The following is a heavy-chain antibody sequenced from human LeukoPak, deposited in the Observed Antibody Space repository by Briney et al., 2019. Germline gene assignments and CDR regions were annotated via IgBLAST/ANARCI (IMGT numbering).Heavy chain of an antibody. D-gene: IGHD2-21*02. CDR1: GFTFISYG. CDR3: ARELPREVTLDY. CDR2: SNTDGSST. Sequence: PPGGSLRLSCAVSGFTFISYGMQWVRQAPGKGLAWVSRSNTDGSSTTYADSVKGRFTISRDNAKNTLYLQMNSLRAEDTAVYYCARELPREVTLDYWGQGTLVTVSS. V-gene: IGHV3-74*01. J-gene: IGHJ4*01.